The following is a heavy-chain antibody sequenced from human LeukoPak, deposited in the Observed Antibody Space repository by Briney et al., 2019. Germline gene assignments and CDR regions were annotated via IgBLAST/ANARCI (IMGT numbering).Heavy chain of an antibody. Sequence: PGGSLRLSCEASGFNFNVYGIHWVRQTPGKGLEWVAFIRYDGSHIYYADPVKGRFTISRDNSKNTVHLQMDSLRPEDTAVYFCAKEPQPYSEENYFDHWGQGTLVTVSS. CDR1: GFNFNVYG. D-gene: IGHD1-14*01. CDR2: IRYDGSHI. V-gene: IGHV3-30*02. CDR3: AKEPQPYSEENYFDH. J-gene: IGHJ4*02.